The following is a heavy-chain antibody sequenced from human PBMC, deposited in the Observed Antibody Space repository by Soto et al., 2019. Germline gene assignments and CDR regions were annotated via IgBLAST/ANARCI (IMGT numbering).Heavy chain of an antibody. D-gene: IGHD3-10*01. V-gene: IGHV1-2*04. CDR3: ARNGPMVEPPYYYYMDV. CDR1: GYTFTGYY. J-gene: IGHJ6*03. Sequence: ASVKVSCKASGYTFTGYYMHWVRQAPGQGLERMGWINPNSGGTNYAQKFQGWVTMTRDTSISTAYMELSRLRSDDTAVYYCARNGPMVEPPYYYYMDVWGKGTTVTVSS. CDR2: INPNSGGT.